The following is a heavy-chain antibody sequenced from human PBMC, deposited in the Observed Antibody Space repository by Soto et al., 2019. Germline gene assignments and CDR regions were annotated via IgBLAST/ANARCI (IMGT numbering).Heavy chain of an antibody. D-gene: IGHD5-18*01. J-gene: IGHJ5*02. CDR3: ARHLDTAIFSFWFDP. Sequence: SETLSLTCTVSGGSISSSSYYWGWIRQPPGKGLEWIGSIYYSGSTYYNPSLKSRVTISVDTSKNQFSLKLSSVTAADTAVYYCARHLDTAIFSFWFDPWGQGTLVTVSS. CDR2: IYYSGST. V-gene: IGHV4-39*01. CDR1: GGSISSSSYY.